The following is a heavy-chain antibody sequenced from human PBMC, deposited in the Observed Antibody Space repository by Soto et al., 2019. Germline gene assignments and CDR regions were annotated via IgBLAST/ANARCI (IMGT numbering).Heavy chain of an antibody. D-gene: IGHD3-22*01. Sequence: ASVKVSCKASGYTFTGYYMHWVRQAPGQGLEWMGWINPNSGGTNYAQKFQGWVTMTRDTSISTAYMELSRLRSGDTAVYYCARLYYYDSRGGSAFDIWGQGTMVTVSS. CDR2: INPNSGGT. CDR1: GYTFTGYY. J-gene: IGHJ3*02. CDR3: ARLYYYDSRGGSAFDI. V-gene: IGHV1-2*04.